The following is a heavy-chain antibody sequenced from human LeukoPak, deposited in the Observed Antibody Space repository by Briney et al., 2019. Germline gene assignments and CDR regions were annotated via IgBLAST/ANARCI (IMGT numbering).Heavy chain of an antibody. J-gene: IGHJ4*01. CDR3: ARVRVGTYYYDSSGSYYFDY. CDR1: GGSTSSYY. V-gene: IGHV4-59*01. CDR2: IYYSGST. D-gene: IGHD3-22*01. Sequence: PSETLSLTCTVSGGSTSSYYWSWIRQPPGKGLEWIGYIYYSGSTNYNPSLKSRVTISVDTSKNQFSLKLSSVTAADTAVYYCARVRVGTYYYDSSGSYYFDYCGHGTLVTVSS.